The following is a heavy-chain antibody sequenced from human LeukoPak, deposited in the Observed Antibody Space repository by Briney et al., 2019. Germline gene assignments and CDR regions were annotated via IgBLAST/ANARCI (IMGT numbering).Heavy chain of an antibody. V-gene: IGHV1-69*13. CDR1: GGTFSSYA. CDR3: ARDFPPHYSSGWPNWSDP. D-gene: IGHD6-19*01. CDR2: IIPIFGTA. Sequence: ASVKVSCKASGGTFSSYAISWVRQAPGQGLEWMGGIIPIFGTANYAQKFQGRVTITADESTSTAYMELSSLRSEDTAVYYCARDFPPHYSSGWPNWSDPWGQGTLVTVSS. J-gene: IGHJ5*02.